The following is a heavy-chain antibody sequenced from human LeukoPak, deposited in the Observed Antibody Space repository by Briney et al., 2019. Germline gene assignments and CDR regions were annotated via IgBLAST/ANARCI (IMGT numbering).Heavy chain of an antibody. J-gene: IGHJ3*02. D-gene: IGHD2-2*01. CDR1: GFTFSSYA. CDR3: AKRLVPAATDAYDI. Sequence: GGSLRLSCAASGFTFSSYAVHWVRQAPGRGLEWVAVISYDGSNKYYADSVKGRFAISRDNSKKMLYLQINSLRAEDTAIYYCAKRLVPAATDAYDIWGQGTMVTVSS. CDR2: ISYDGSNK. V-gene: IGHV3-30-3*02.